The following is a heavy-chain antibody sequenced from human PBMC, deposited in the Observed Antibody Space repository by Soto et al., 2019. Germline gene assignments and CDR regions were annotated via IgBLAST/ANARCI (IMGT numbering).Heavy chain of an antibody. CDR1: GGPFSSYS. V-gene: IGHV1-69*02. CDR3: AVPMNFSGGSCYFSDFHY. CDR2: IIPILGLA. D-gene: IGHD2-15*01. J-gene: IGHJ4*02. Sequence: QVQLVQSGAEVKKPGSSVKVSCKASGGPFSSYSISWVRQAPGQGLEWMGRIIPILGLANYAQKFQGRVTITADKSTSTVYMDLSSRRSEDTAVYYCAVPMNFSGGSCYFSDFHYWGQGTLVTVSS.